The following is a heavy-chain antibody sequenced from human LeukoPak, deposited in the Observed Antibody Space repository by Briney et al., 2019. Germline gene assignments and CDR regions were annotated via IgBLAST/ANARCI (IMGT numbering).Heavy chain of an antibody. Sequence: ASVKVSCKASGGTFSSYAISWVRQAPGQGPEWMGGIIPIFGTANYAQKFQGRVTITADESTSTAYMELSSLRSEDTAVYYCAREGAAGTLFFDYWGQGTLVTVSS. CDR2: IIPIFGTA. D-gene: IGHD6-13*01. CDR3: AREGAAGTLFFDY. V-gene: IGHV1-69*13. J-gene: IGHJ4*02. CDR1: GGTFSSYA.